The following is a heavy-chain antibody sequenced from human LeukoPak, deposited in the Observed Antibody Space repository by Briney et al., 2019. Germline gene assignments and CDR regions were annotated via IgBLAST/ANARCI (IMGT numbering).Heavy chain of an antibody. J-gene: IGHJ6*03. CDR2: IIPIFGIT. D-gene: IGHD5-12*01. V-gene: IGHV1-69*10. Sequence: GASVKVSCKASGGTFSSYGINWVRQAPGQGLEWMGAIIPIFGITNNAQKFQGRVTITADRSTSTAYMELNSLRSEDTAVYYCARDQLGGYDSWSYMDVWGKGTTVTVSS. CDR1: GGTFSSYG. CDR3: ARDQLGGYDSWSYMDV.